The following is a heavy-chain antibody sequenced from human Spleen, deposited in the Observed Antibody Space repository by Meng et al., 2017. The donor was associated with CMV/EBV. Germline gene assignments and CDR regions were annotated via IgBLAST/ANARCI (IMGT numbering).Heavy chain of an antibody. V-gene: IGHV3-15*01. CDR2: IKSKTDGETT. D-gene: IGHD3-10*01. J-gene: IGHJ5*02. Sequence: AWVSLVRQAPGKDLEWVGRIKSKTDGETTDYSAPVKGRFTISRDDSKNTLYLQMNSLKTEDTAVYYCTTDSTYTITMVRGVGNWFDPWGQGTLVTVSS. CDR3: TTDSTYTITMVRGVGNWFDP. CDR1: AW.